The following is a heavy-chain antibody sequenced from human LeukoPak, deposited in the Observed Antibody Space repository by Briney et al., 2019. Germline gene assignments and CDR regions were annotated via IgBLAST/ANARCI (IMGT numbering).Heavy chain of an antibody. CDR3: AHTDGLYYFDF. V-gene: IGHV2-5*02. CDR1: GFSLPTTGVG. J-gene: IGHJ4*02. CDR2: IHKGINK. D-gene: IGHD5-24*01. Sequence: SGPTLVNPTQTLTLTCTFSGFSLPTTGVGVGWIRQPPGKALEWLSLIHKGINKQYNPSLATRLTITEDTTGSQVVLTMTDMAPVDTATYFCAHTDGLYYFDFWGPGTQVTVSS.